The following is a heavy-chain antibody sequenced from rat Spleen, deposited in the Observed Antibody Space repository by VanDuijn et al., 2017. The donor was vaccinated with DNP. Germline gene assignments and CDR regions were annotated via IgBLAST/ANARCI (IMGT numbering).Heavy chain of an antibody. CDR1: GFTFSNYD. Sequence: EVQLVESGGGLVQPGRSMKLSCAASGFTFSNYDMAWVRQAPTKGLEWVASITNSGGSTYYRDSVKGRFTISRDNAKSCLYLQMDSLRSEDTATYYCTNTWFAYWGQGTLVTVSS. J-gene: IGHJ3*01. V-gene: IGHV5-25*01. CDR3: TNTWFAY. CDR2: ITNSGGST.